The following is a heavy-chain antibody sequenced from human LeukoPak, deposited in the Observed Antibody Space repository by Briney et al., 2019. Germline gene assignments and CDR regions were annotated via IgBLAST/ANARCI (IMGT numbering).Heavy chain of an antibody. Sequence: PSETLSLTCAVYGGSFSGYDWSWIRQPPGKGLEWIGEISHSGSTNYNPSLKSRVPISVETSKNQFSLKLSSVTRADTAVYYCPTRGELEPNWFDPWGEGTLVTVSS. J-gene: IGHJ5*02. CDR2: ISHSGST. V-gene: IGHV4-34*01. D-gene: IGHD1-1*01. CDR3: PTRGELEPNWFDP. CDR1: GGSFSGYD.